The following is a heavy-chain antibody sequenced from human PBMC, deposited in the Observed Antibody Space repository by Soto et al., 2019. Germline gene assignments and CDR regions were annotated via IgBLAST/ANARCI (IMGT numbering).Heavy chain of an antibody. V-gene: IGHV1-69*13. Sequence: GASVKVSCKASGGTFSSYAISWVRQAPGQGLEWMGGIIPIFDTANYAQKFQGRVTITADESTSTAYMELSSLRSEDTAVYYCARGGVCSSGACPLRGSFDYWGQGSLVTVSS. J-gene: IGHJ4*02. CDR2: IIPIFDTA. CDR3: ARGGVCSSGACPLRGSFDY. D-gene: IGHD2-15*01. CDR1: GGTFSSYA.